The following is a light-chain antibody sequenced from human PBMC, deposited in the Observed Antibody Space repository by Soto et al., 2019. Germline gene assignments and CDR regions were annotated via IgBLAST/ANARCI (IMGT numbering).Light chain of an antibody. Sequence: QSALTQPASVSGSPGQSITISCTGTSSDVGSYNLVSWYQQHPGKAPKLMIYEGSKRPSGGSNRFSGSKSGNTASLTISGLQAEDEADDYCCSYAGSSTLDVVFGGGTKLTVL. V-gene: IGLV2-23*01. CDR2: EGS. J-gene: IGLJ2*01. CDR1: SSDVGSYNL. CDR3: CSYAGSSTLDVV.